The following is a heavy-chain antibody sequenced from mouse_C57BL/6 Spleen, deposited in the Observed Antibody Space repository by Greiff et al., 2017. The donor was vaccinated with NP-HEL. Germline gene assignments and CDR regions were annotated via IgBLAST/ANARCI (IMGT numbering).Heavy chain of an antibody. CDR1: GYTFTDYY. D-gene: IGHD1-1*01. V-gene: IGHV1-26*01. Sequence: EVQLQQSGPELVKPGASVKISCKASGYTFTDYYMNWVKQSHGQSLEWIGDINPNNGGTSYNQKFKGKATLTVDKSSSTAYMELRSLTSEDSAVYYCSRQITTENPYAVDYWGQGTSVTVSS. CDR3: SRQITTENPYAVDY. CDR2: INPNNGGT. J-gene: IGHJ4*01.